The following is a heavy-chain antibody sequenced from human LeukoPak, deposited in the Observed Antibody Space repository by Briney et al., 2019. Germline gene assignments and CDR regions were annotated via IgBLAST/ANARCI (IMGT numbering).Heavy chain of an antibody. J-gene: IGHJ4*02. D-gene: IGHD3-22*01. CDR3: ARGTYYYDSSGYYRIGY. CDR2: INPNSGGT. V-gene: IGHV1-2*02. CDR1: GYTFTGYY. Sequence: ASVKVSCKASGYTFTGYYMHWVRQAPGQGLEWMGLINPNSGGTNYAQKFQGRVTMTRDTSISTAYMELSRLRSDDTAVYYCARGTYYYDSSGYYRIGYWGQGTLVTVSS.